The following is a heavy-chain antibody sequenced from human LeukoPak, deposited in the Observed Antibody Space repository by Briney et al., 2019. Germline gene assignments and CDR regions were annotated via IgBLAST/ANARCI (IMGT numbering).Heavy chain of an antibody. D-gene: IGHD3-3*01. V-gene: IGHV3-11*01. CDR2: ISSSGSTI. CDR1: GFTFSDYY. CDR3: ASSGYYDFWSGYYVSYYLDY. Sequence: PGGSLRLSCAASGFTFSDYYMSWIRQAPGKGLEWVSYISSSGSTIYYADSVKGRFTISRDNAKNSLYLQMNSLRAEDTAVYYCASSGYYDFWSGYYVSYYLDYWGQGTLVTVSS. J-gene: IGHJ4*02.